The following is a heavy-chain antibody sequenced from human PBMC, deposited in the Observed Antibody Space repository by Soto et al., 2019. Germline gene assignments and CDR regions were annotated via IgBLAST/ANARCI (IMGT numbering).Heavy chain of an antibody. V-gene: IGHV1-18*01. D-gene: IGHD5-18*01. J-gene: IGHJ6*03. CDR3: ARRNRRYSYGPPGNYYYMDV. CDR2: ISAYNGNT. CDR1: GYTFTSYG. Sequence: QVQLVQSGAEVKKPGASVKVSCKASGYTFTSYGISWVRQAPGQGLEWMGWISAYNGNTNYAQKLQGRVTMTPDTTTSTAYMELRSLRSDDTAVYYCARRNRRYSYGPPGNYYYMDVWGKGTTVTVSS.